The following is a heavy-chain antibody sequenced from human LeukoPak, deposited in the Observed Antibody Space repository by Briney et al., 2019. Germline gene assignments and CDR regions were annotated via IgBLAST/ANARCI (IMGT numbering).Heavy chain of an antibody. CDR1: GFTFSSYA. J-gene: IGHJ4*02. CDR3: ARWTVAGHY. Sequence: GGSLRLSCAASGFTFSSYAMHWVRQAPGKGLEWVAVISYDGSNKYYADSVKGRFTISRDNSKNTLYLQMNSLRAEDTAVYYCARWTVAGHYWGQGTLVTASS. V-gene: IGHV3-30-3*01. CDR2: ISYDGSNK. D-gene: IGHD4-17*01.